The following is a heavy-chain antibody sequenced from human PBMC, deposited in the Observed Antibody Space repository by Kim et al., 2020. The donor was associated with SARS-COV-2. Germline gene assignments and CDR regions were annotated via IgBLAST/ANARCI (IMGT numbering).Heavy chain of an antibody. J-gene: IGHJ4*01. Sequence: GGSLRLSCAASGFRFTSYWMSWVRQVPGKGLEWVGNVKGDGRATNYVDSVKGRFTISRDNANNLLYLQMNSLRADDTGVYYCTRDEGETVTTYRFDYWG. CDR3: TRDEGETVTTYRFDY. CDR1: GFRFTSYW. D-gene: IGHD4-17*01. CDR2: VKGDGRAT. V-gene: IGHV3-7*01.